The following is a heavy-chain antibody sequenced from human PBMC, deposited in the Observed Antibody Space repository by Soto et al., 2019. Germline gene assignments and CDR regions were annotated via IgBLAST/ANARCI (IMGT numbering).Heavy chain of an antibody. D-gene: IGHD3-16*01. CDR1: GGSISSGDYY. J-gene: IGHJ5*02. Sequence: QVQLQESGPGLVKPSQTLSLTCTVSGGSISSGDYYWSWIRQPPGKGLEWIGCIYYSGSTYYNPSLKSRVTISVDTSKNQFSLKLSSVTAADTAVYYCARGFMITFGWNWFDPWGQGTLVTVSS. CDR3: ARGFMITFGWNWFDP. V-gene: IGHV4-30-4*01. CDR2: IYYSGST.